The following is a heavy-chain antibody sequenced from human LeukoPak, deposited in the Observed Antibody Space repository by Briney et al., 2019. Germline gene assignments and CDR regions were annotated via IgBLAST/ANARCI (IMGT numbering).Heavy chain of an antibody. V-gene: IGHV4-59*08. CDR3: AFGVDTISWYDY. Sequence: PSETLSLTCTVSGGSISGSYWSWVRQPPGKGLEWIGHIYYSGSTNQNPSFKSRLTMSVDTSKNQISLRLTSVTAADTAVYYCAFGVDTISWYDYWGQGTLVTVSS. J-gene: IGHJ4*02. D-gene: IGHD6-13*01. CDR2: IYYSGST. CDR1: GGSISGSY.